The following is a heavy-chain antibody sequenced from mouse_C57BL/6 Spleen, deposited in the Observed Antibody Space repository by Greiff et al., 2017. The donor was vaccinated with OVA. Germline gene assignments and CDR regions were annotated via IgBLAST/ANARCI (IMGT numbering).Heavy chain of an antibody. Sequence: VQLQQSGAELVRPGSSVKLSCKASGYTFTSYWMDWVKQRPGQGLEWIGNIYPSDSETHYNQKFKDKATLTVDKSSSTAYMQLSSLTSEDSAVYYCARSTGTSPLFDYWGQGTTLTVSS. CDR3: ARSTGTSPLFDY. CDR1: GYTFTSYW. CDR2: IYPSDSET. V-gene: IGHV1-61*01. D-gene: IGHD4-1*02. J-gene: IGHJ2*01.